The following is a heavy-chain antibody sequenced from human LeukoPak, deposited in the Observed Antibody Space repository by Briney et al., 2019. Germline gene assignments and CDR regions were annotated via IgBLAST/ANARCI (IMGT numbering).Heavy chain of an antibody. CDR2: LSYGGTNK. D-gene: IGHD3-3*01. CDR1: GFTFSDYA. J-gene: IGHJ3*01. V-gene: IGHV3-30-3*01. Sequence: GGSLRLSCAASGFTFSDYAMHWVRQAPGKGLEWVAVLSYGGTNKYYADTVKGRFTISRDNSKNTMFLQMNSLRVEDTAVYHCSRDRSGYANDAFDFWGQRTMVTVSS. CDR3: SRDRSGYANDAFDF.